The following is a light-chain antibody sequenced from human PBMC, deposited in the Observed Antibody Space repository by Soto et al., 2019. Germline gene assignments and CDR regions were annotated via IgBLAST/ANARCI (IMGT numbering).Light chain of an antibody. CDR3: SSYTTSSTLV. CDR1: SSDVGGYKY. Sequence: QSALTQPASVSGSPGQSITISCTGTSSDVGGYKYVSWYQQHPGKAPKLILYEGGKRPSGVSDRFSGSKSGNTASLTISGLRAEDEADYYCSSYTTSSTLVFGTGTKVTVL. CDR2: EGG. V-gene: IGLV2-14*01. J-gene: IGLJ1*01.